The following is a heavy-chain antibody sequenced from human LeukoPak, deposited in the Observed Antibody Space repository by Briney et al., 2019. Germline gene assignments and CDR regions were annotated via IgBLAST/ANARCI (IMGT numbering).Heavy chain of an antibody. CDR1: GFTFSTYA. D-gene: IGHD1-20*01. Sequence: GGSLRLSCAASGFTFSTYAMTWVRQAPGKGLEWVAIIGGSDSRTYYADSVKGRFTVSRDNSKNTLYLQMNSLRAEDTAVYYCAKDSSSYNWGYMDVWGKGTTVIVSS. V-gene: IGHV3-23*01. CDR3: AKDSSSYNWGYMDV. CDR2: IGGSDSRT. J-gene: IGHJ6*03.